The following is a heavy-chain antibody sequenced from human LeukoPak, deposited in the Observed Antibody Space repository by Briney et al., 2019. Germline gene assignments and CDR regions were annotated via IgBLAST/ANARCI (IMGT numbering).Heavy chain of an antibody. V-gene: IGHV6-1*01. CDR1: GDSVSSKSTA. D-gene: IGHD6-13*01. Sequence: SQTLSLTCAISGDSVSSKSTAWNWIRQSPSRGLEWLGRTYYRSKWYNDYAVSVKSRITINPDTSKNQFSLQLNSVTPEDTAVYYCARDSAAWYRGYYYYGMDVWGQGTTVTVSS. J-gene: IGHJ6*02. CDR3: ARDSAAWYRGYYYYGMDV. CDR2: TYYRSKWYN.